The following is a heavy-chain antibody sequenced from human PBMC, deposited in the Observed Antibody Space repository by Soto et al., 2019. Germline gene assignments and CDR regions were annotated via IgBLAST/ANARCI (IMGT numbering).Heavy chain of an antibody. CDR2: ISGGGGSS. CDR3: EHNGGVDCHSVSSY. CDR1: GFTFSNYA. V-gene: IGHV3-23*01. D-gene: IGHD2-8*01. Sequence: EVQLLESGGGLVQPGGSLRLSCAASGFTFSNYAMSWVRQAPGKGLEWVSGISGGGGSSYYADSVKGRFTISRDNSTDTLYLQMNSLRAEDTAVYYNEHNGGVDCHSVSSYSGQGNLVIVSS. J-gene: IGHJ4*02.